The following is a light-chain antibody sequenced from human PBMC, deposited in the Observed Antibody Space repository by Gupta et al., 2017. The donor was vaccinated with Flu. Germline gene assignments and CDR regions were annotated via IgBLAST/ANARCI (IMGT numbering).Light chain of an antibody. CDR3: CSYAGSSTLV. CDR1: SSDVGSYNL. CDR2: EVS. V-gene: IGLV2-23*02. Sequence: QSALTQPASVSGSPGQSITISCTGTSSDVGSYNLVSWYQQHPGKAPKRRMYEVSKRPSGVSNRVSGSKAGNTDFLTISGLQAEDEADYYCCSYAGSSTLVFGGGTKLTVL. J-gene: IGLJ2*01.